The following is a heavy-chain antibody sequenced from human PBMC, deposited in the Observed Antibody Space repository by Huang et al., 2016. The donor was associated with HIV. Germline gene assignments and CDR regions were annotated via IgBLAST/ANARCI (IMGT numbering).Heavy chain of an antibody. CDR2: MNPNPVNT. V-gene: IGHV1-8*02. CDR1: GYTFTNYD. D-gene: IGHD4-17*01. J-gene: IGHJ4*02. CDR3: ARSAYGDLDY. Sequence: QVHLVQSGAEVKKPGASVKVSCKASGYTFTNYDINWVRQAPGRGLEWMGWMNPNPVNTVIAQSFQGRVTMTRKTSIPTAYMELTSLTSEDTAVYYCARSAYGDLDYWGLGTLVIVSS.